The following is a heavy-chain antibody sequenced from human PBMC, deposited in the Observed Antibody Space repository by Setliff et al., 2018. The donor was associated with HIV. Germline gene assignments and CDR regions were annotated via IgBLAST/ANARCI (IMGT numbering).Heavy chain of an antibody. V-gene: IGHV1-69*13. D-gene: IGHD3-9*01. CDR1: GGTFTSSA. Sequence: AASVKVSCKASGGTFTSSAISWVRQARGQGLEWMGAIIPHFDAPQYAQKFQGRVTITADQSTSTAYMELSGLTSEDTAVYYCASPRLDWSFSHLDYWGQGTPVTVSS. CDR3: ASPRLDWSFSHLDY. CDR2: IIPHFDAP. J-gene: IGHJ4*02.